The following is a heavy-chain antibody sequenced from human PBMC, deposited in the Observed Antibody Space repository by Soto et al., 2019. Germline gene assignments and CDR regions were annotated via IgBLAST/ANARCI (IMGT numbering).Heavy chain of an antibody. D-gene: IGHD5-18*01. CDR1: GFTFSSYA. CDR3: AKGDTAMVTFRPLDY. J-gene: IGHJ4*02. CDR2: ISIGGGGT. V-gene: IGHV3-23*01. Sequence: EVQLLESGGGLVQPGRSLRLSCAASGFTFSSYAMSWVRQAPGKGLEWVSVISIGGGGTYYADSVKGRLTISRDNSKNTLYLQMNSLRAEDTAVYYCAKGDTAMVTFRPLDYWGQGTLVTVSS.